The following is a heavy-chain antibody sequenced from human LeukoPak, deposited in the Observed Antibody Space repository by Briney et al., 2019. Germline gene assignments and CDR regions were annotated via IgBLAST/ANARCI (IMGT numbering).Heavy chain of an antibody. V-gene: IGHV1-8*01. CDR1: GYTFTSYD. CDR2: MNPNSGNT. Sequence: ASVKVSCKASGYTFTSYDINWVRQATGQGLEWMGWMNPNSGNTGYAQKFQGRVTMTRNTSISTAYMELSSLRSEDTAVYYCAILSYSSSWYEWNDAFDIWGQGTMVTVSS. CDR3: AILSYSSSWYEWNDAFDI. J-gene: IGHJ3*02. D-gene: IGHD6-13*01.